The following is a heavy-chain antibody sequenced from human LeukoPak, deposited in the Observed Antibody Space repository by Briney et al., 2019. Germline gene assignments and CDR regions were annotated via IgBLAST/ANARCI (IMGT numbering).Heavy chain of an antibody. CDR3: ARGPQHSMDV. CDR1: GFTFSNHG. D-gene: IGHD5-18*01. J-gene: IGHJ6*02. CDR2: IWYDGSKR. V-gene: IGHV3-33*01. Sequence: GGSLRLSCAASGFTFSNHGIHWVRQAPGKGLEWVSAIWYDGSKRCYADSVKGRFTISRDDSKNTVYLQMNSLRADDTAVYYCARGPQHSMDVWGQGTTVTVSS.